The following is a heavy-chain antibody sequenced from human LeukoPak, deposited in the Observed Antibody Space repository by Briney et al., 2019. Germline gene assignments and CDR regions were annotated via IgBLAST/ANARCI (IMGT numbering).Heavy chain of an antibody. J-gene: IGHJ4*02. CDR2: IYYSGST. CDR3: ARWAPSTYSSSWYQIDY. V-gene: IGHV4-59*01. CDR1: GGSISSYY. Sequence: PSETLSLTCTVSGGSISSYYWSWIRQPPGKGLEWIGYIYYSGSTNYNPSLKSRVTISVDTSKNQFSLKLSSVTAADTAVYYCARWAPSTYSSSWYQIDYWGQGTLVTVSS. D-gene: IGHD6-13*01.